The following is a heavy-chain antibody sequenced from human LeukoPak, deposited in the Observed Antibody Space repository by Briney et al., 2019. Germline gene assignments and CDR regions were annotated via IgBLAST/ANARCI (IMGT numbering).Heavy chain of an antibody. CDR1: GDSVSSNSAA. Sequence: QALSLTCAISGDSVSSNSAAWNWIRQSPSRGLEWLERTYYRSKWYNDYAVSVKSRITINPDTSKNQFSLQLNSVTPEDTAVYYCARDGRIAAAGTGWFDPWGQGTLVTVSS. D-gene: IGHD6-13*01. V-gene: IGHV6-1*01. J-gene: IGHJ5*02. CDR2: TYYRSKWYN. CDR3: ARDGRIAAAGTGWFDP.